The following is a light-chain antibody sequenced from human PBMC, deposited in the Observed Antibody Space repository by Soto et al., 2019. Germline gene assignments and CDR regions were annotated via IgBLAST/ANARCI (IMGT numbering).Light chain of an antibody. CDR1: QSVNINY. CDR3: QQYGNSPMYT. V-gene: IGKV3-20*01. CDR2: GTS. Sequence: EIVLTQSPGTLSLSPGERATLSCRASQSVNINYLTWYHQKPGQAPRVLIHGTSTRATGIPDRFSGSGSGTDFTLTISRLEPEDFAMYYCQQYGNSPMYTFGQGTKLEIK. J-gene: IGKJ2*01.